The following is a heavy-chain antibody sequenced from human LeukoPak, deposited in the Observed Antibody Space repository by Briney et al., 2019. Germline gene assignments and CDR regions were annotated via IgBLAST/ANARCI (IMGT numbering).Heavy chain of an antibody. D-gene: IGHD1-26*01. J-gene: IGHJ3*02. V-gene: IGHV1-69*04. CDR2: IIPILGIA. CDR1: GYTFTSYG. CDR3: ARGQQSGSYYDAFDI. Sequence: GASVKVSCKASGYTFTSYGISWVRQAPGQGLEWMGRIIPILGIANYAQKFQGRVTITADKSTSTAYMELSSLRSEDTAVYYCARGQQSGSYYDAFDIWGQGTMVTVSS.